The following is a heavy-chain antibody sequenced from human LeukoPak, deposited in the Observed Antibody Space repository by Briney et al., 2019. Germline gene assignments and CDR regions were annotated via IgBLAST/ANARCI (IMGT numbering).Heavy chain of an antibody. D-gene: IGHD2-2*01. J-gene: IGHJ4*02. CDR2: IYYSGST. Sequence: SETLSLTCTVSGGSISSGGYYWSWIRQHPGKGLEWIGYIYYSGSTYYNPSLKSRLTISVDTSKNQFSLKLSSVTAADTAVYYCARAPFIPAAIDYWSQGTLVTVSS. CDR3: ARAPFIPAAIDY. V-gene: IGHV4-31*03. CDR1: GGSISSGGYY.